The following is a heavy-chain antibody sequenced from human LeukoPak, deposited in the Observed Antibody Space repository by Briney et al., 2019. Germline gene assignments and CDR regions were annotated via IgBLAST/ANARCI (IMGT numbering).Heavy chain of an antibody. CDR3: TRSVRNGHIDY. V-gene: IGHV1-8*02. J-gene: IGHJ4*02. Sequence: ASVKVSCKASGYIFTGYYIHWVRQAPGQGLEWMGWMNPKSGNTGYAQKFQGRVTMTRSTSISTAYMELSSLRFEDTAVYYCTRSVRNGHIDYWGQGTLVTVSS. CDR2: MNPKSGNT. CDR1: GYIFTGYY. D-gene: IGHD2-21*01.